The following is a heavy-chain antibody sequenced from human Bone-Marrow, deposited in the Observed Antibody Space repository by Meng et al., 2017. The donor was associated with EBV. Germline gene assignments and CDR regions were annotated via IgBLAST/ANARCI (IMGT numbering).Heavy chain of an antibody. CDR2: LIPMSDAP. Sequence: QVQLVESGAGVKKPGSSVKVSCKTSGGSFSRDAVSWVRQAPGQGLEWMGGLIPMSDAPYYAQKFQDRVTITADESTSTHYMDLSGLRSEDTAVYYCASESGRGFTPDYWGQGTLVTVSS. CDR3: ASESGRGFTPDY. J-gene: IGHJ4*02. V-gene: IGHV1-69*01. CDR1: GGSFSRDA. D-gene: IGHD3-10*01.